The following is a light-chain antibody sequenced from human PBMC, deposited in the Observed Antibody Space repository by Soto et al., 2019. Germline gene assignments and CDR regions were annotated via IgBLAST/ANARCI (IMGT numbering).Light chain of an antibody. Sequence: IQLTQSPSSLSASVGDRVTITCRASQGISSYLAWYQQKPGKAPKRLIYAASSLQSGVPSRFRGSRSGTEFTLTISSLQPEDFATYYCLQHDSNVWTFGQGTKVDIK. J-gene: IGKJ1*01. CDR3: LQHDSNVWT. V-gene: IGKV1-9*01. CDR2: AAS. CDR1: QGISSY.